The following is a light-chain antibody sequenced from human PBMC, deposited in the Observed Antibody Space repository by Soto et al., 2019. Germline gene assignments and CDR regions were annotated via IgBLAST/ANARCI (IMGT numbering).Light chain of an antibody. CDR3: QQYAISHT. Sequence: EIVWTQSPGTLSLSPGERATLSCRASQSVTNNYLAWYQQKPGQAPRLLIYAASNSPTVIPDRFSSSGSGTDITLIISGLAPEDFAVTYCQQYAISHTFGQGTKLEI. CDR2: AAS. CDR1: QSVTNNY. J-gene: IGKJ2*01. V-gene: IGKV3-20*01.